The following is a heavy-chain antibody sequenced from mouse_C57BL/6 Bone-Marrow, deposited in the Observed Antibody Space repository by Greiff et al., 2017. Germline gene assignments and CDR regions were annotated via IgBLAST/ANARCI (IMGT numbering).Heavy chain of an antibody. D-gene: IGHD2-5*01. V-gene: IGHV1-81*01. CDR1: GYTFTSYG. Sequence: QVQLQQSGAELARPGASVKLSCKASGYTFTSYGVSWVKQRTGQGLEWIGEIYTRSGNTYYNENIYGQATLTADKSYSTAYMEFSSRTSEDSAVDVCAIMRHDSNYAGFAYWGQGTLVTVSA. CDR2: IYTRSGNT. J-gene: IGHJ3*01. CDR3: AIMRHDSNYAGFAY.